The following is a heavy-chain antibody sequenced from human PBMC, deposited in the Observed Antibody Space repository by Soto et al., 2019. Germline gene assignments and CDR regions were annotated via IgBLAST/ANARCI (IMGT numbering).Heavy chain of an antibody. J-gene: IGHJ6*02. CDR2: TYSGGST. D-gene: IGHD1-26*01. CDR1: GFTVSTYN. CDR3: XXKLSGAVQGWAYGMDV. Sequence: EVHLVESGGGLMQPGGSLRLSCAASGFTVSTYNMIWVRQAPVKGLEWVSVTYSGGSTQYADSVKGRFTVSRDNSKNTLYLQMSSLRDXDTAXXXXXXKLSGAVQGWAYGMDVWGRGTTVTV. V-gene: IGHV3-53*02.